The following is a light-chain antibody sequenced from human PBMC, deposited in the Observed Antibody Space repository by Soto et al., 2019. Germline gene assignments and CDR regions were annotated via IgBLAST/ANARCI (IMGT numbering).Light chain of an antibody. CDR1: QSVSSSY. CDR2: DAS. CDR3: QQYNNWPRT. J-gene: IGKJ1*01. V-gene: IGKV3-15*01. Sequence: DIVMTQSPDSLAVSLGERATINCKSSQSVSSSYLAWYQQKPGLAPRLLIYDASSRATGIPARFSGSGSGTEFTLTISSLQSEDFAVYYCQQYNNWPRTFGQGTKVDI.